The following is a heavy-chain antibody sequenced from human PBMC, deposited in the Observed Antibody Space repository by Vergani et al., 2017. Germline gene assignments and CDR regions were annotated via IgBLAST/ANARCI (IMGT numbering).Heavy chain of an antibody. Sequence: EVQLVESGGGLVKPGGSLRLSCAASGFTFSSYSMNWVRQAPGKGLEWVSSISSSSSYIYYADSVKGRFTISRDNANNSLYLQMNSLRAEDTAVYYCARRGDCSSTSCHDYYMDVWGKGTTVTVSS. D-gene: IGHD2-2*01. J-gene: IGHJ6*03. V-gene: IGHV3-21*01. CDR3: ARRGDCSSTSCHDYYMDV. CDR2: ISSSSSYI. CDR1: GFTFSSYS.